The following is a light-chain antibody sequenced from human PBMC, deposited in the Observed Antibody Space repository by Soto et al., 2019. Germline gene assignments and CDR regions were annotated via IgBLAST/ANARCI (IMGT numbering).Light chain of an antibody. CDR2: GAS. CDR3: QQDNDWPT. Sequence: EIVMTQSPATLSVSPGERATLSCRASQSVTTNLAWYQQKPGQAPRLLIYGASSRATGIPARFSGSGSGTEFTLTIRSLQSEDFAFYYCQQDNDWPTFGQGTKVEIK. CDR1: QSVTTN. V-gene: IGKV3-15*01. J-gene: IGKJ1*01.